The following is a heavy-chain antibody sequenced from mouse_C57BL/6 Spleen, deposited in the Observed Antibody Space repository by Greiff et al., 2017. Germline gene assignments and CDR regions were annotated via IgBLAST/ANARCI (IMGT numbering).Heavy chain of an antibody. CDR3: ARQEGSPDYSNYGAMDY. J-gene: IGHJ4*01. CDR2: ISSGGSYT. CDR1: GFTFSSYG. V-gene: IGHV5-6*02. Sequence: EVKVEESGGDLVKPGGSLKLSCAASGFTFSSYGMSWVRQTPDKRLEWVATISSGGSYTYYPDSVKGRFTISRDNAKNTLYLQMSRLKSEYTAMYYCARQEGSPDYSNYGAMDYWGQGTSVTVSS. D-gene: IGHD2-5*01.